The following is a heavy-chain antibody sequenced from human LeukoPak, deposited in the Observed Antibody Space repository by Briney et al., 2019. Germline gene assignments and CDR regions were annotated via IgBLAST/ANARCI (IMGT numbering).Heavy chain of an antibody. V-gene: IGHV4-39*07. CDR3: ARDRLPHLFDY. J-gene: IGHJ4*02. D-gene: IGHD5-12*01. CDR2: IYYSGST. CDR1: GGSFSSTNYY. Sequence: SETLSLTCTVSGGSFSSTNYYWGWIRQPPGKGLEWIGSIYYSGSTYYNPSLKSRVTISVDKSKNQFSLKLSSVTAADTAVHYCARDRLPHLFDYWGQGTLVTVSS.